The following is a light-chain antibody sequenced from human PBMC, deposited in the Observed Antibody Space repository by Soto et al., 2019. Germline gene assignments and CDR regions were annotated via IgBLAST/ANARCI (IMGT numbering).Light chain of an antibody. CDR3: SSYASNSEVV. J-gene: IGLJ2*01. CDR2: EVS. V-gene: IGLV2-14*01. Sequence: QSALTQPASVSGSPGQSITISCTGISSDVGGYNYVSWYQQHPGKAPKLMIYEVSNRPSGVSNRFSGSKSANTASLTISGLQAEDEADYYCSSYASNSEVVFGGGTKVTVL. CDR1: SSDVGGYNY.